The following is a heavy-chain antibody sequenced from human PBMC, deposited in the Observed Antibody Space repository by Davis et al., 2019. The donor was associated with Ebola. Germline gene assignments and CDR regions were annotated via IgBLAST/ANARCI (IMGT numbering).Heavy chain of an antibody. J-gene: IGHJ5*02. CDR1: GYTFTSYD. Sequence: ASVKVSCKASGYTFTSYDINWVRQATGQGLEWMGWISAYNGNTNYAQKLQGRVTMTTDTSTSTAYMELRSLGSDDTAVYYCARDTGSTSLKGFDPWGQGTLVTVSS. D-gene: IGHD2-2*01. CDR2: ISAYNGNT. CDR3: ARDTGSTSLKGFDP. V-gene: IGHV1-18*01.